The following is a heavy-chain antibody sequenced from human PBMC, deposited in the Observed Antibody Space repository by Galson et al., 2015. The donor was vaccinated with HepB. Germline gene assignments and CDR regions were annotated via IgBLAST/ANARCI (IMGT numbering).Heavy chain of an antibody. CDR1: GFTFSDNC. J-gene: IGHJ5*02. V-gene: IGHV3-11*01. CDR3: ARAALGWFDP. D-gene: IGHD6-25*01. CDR2: ICISNSII. Sequence: SLRLSCAASGFTFSDNCMSWIRQAPGKGLEWVSYICISNSIIYYADSVKGRFTISRDNVKNSPYLQMNILRAEDTAVYYCARAALGWFDPWGQGTLVTVSS.